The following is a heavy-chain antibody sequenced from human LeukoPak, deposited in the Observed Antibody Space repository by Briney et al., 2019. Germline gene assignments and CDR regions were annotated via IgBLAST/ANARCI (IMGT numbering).Heavy chain of an antibody. CDR3: ARWAKDVNIVATIGDYYYYMDV. D-gene: IGHD5-12*01. CDR2: IYPGDSDT. V-gene: IGHV5-51*01. Sequence: GESLQISCKGSGYSFTSYWIGWVRQMPGKGLEWMGIIYPGDSDTRYSPSLQGQLSTTADKSISTTYLQWSSLKASDTGMYYCARWAKDVNIVATIGDYYYYMDVWGKGTTVTVSS. CDR1: GYSFTSYW. J-gene: IGHJ6*03.